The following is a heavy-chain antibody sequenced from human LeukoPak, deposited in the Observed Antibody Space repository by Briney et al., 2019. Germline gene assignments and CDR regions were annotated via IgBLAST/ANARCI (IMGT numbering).Heavy chain of an antibody. CDR2: IFYSGST. Sequence: PSETLSLTCTVSGGSISSSIYYWGWIRQPPGKGLEWIGSIFYSGSTYYNSSLKSRVIISVDTSENQLSLKLTSVTAADTVVYCCAKEVLGPWGQGTLVTVSS. D-gene: IGHD7-27*01. CDR1: GGSISSSIYY. CDR3: AKEVLGP. J-gene: IGHJ5*02. V-gene: IGHV4-39*07.